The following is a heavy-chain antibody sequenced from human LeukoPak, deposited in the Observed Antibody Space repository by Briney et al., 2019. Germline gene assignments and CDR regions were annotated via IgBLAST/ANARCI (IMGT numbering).Heavy chain of an antibody. CDR1: GGSITSGSYY. D-gene: IGHD3-22*01. V-gene: IGHV4-61*02. CDR3: ARSDELYYDSSGYYFY. J-gene: IGHJ4*02. Sequence: SETLSLTCTVSGGSITSGSYYWSWIRQPAGKGLEWIGRIYTSGATNSNPSLKSRVTISIDTSKNQFSLKLSSVTAADTAVYYCARSDELYYDSSGYYFYWGQGTLVTVSS. CDR2: IYTSGAT.